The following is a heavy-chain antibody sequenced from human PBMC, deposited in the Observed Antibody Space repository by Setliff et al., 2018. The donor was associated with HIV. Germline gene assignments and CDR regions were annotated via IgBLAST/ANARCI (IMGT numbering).Heavy chain of an antibody. CDR1: GDSISPYY. V-gene: IGHV4-59*12. D-gene: IGHD5-12*01. CDR2: ISYSGSA. Sequence: SETLSLTCTVSGDSISPYYWSWIRQSPGKGLEWIAYISYSGSANYNPSLKSRVTISVDTSRNQFSLKLTSVTAADTALYFCARLGDSGYDFRGYFDYWGQGKLVTVSS. CDR3: ARLGDSGYDFRGYFDY. J-gene: IGHJ4*02.